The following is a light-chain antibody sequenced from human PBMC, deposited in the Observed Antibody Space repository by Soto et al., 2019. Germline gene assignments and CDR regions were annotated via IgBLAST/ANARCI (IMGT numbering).Light chain of an antibody. V-gene: IGLV2-14*01. CDR3: SSYTSSSTPVV. CDR1: SSDVGAYKY. Sequence: QSVLTQPASVSGSPGQSITISCTGTSSDVGAYKYVSWYQQHPGTAPKLMIYEVSNRPSGVSNRFSGSKSGKTASLTISGLQAEDEADYYCSSYTSSSTPVVFGGGTQLTVL. J-gene: IGLJ2*01. CDR2: EVS.